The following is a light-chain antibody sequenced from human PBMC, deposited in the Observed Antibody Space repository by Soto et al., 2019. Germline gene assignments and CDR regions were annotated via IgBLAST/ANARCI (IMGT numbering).Light chain of an antibody. CDR3: QQSYSRPIT. Sequence: DIHMTQSPSSLSASVGCRGTITCRASQRISSYLNWYQQKPVKAPKFLIYAASSLQSGVPSRFSGSGSGTAFNLNISSMQPEDFETYYCQQSYSRPITFGQGTRLEIK. CDR1: QRISSY. V-gene: IGKV1-39*01. J-gene: IGKJ5*01. CDR2: AAS.